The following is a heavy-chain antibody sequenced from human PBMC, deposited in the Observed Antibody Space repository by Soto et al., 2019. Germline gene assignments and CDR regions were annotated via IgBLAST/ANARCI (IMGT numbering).Heavy chain of an antibody. CDR2: ISASGTSM. CDR3: AKRGDTTSWYWFDP. Sequence: EVQLLDSGGGLVQPGGSLRLSCAASGFTLTSFGMSWVRQAPGKGLEWFSSISASGTSMYYAKSVEGRFTISRDTSKNTLYLQMNSLRAEDTAVYYCAKRGDTTSWYWFDPWGQGTLVTVSS. J-gene: IGHJ5*02. V-gene: IGHV3-23*01. CDR1: GFTLTSFG. D-gene: IGHD6-13*01.